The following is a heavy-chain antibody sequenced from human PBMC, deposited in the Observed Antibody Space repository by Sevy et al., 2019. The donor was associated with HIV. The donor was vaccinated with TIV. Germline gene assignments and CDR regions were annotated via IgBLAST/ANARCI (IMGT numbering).Heavy chain of an antibody. Sequence: SETLSLTCAVYGGSFSGYYWSWIRQPPGKGLEWIGEINHSGSTNYNPSLKSRVTISVDTSKNQFSLKLSSVTAADTAVYYCASTDTAMVLRYYYYYGMDVWGQGTTVTVSS. V-gene: IGHV4-34*01. CDR3: ASTDTAMVLRYYYYYGMDV. CDR2: INHSGST. D-gene: IGHD5-18*01. J-gene: IGHJ6*02. CDR1: GGSFSGYY.